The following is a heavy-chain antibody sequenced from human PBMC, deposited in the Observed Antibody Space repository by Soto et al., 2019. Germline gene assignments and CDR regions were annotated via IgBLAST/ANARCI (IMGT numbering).Heavy chain of an antibody. CDR2: IIPIFGTA. CDR3: AVVVADNYYYYYGMDV. Sequence: GASVKVSCKASGGTFSSYAISWVRQAPGQGLEWMGGIIPIFGTANYAQKFQGRVTITADESTSTAYMELSSLRSEDTAVYYCAVVVADNYYYYYGMDVWGQGTTVTVS. J-gene: IGHJ6*02. CDR1: GGTFSSYA. D-gene: IGHD2-15*01. V-gene: IGHV1-69*13.